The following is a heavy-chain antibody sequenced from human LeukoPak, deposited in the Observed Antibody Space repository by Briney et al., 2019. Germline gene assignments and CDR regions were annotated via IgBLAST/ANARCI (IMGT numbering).Heavy chain of an antibody. J-gene: IGHJ4*02. Sequence: PSETLSLTCTVSGGSISSSNYSWGWIRQPPGKGLEWIGTIYYSGSTYYNPSLRSRVTISVDTSQNQFSLNLNSVTAADTAVYYCARGSDSTTWYDDGSGLFYFDYWGQGTLVTVSS. CDR2: IYYSGST. D-gene: IGHD6-13*01. CDR1: GGSISSSNYS. V-gene: IGHV4-39*07. CDR3: ARGSDSTTWYDDGSGLFYFDY.